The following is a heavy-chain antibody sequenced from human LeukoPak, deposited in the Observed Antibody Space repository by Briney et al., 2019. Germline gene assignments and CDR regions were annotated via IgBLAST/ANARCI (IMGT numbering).Heavy chain of an antibody. CDR1: GYTFTGYY. V-gene: IGHV1-2*02. CDR2: INPNSGGT. CDR3: APSHSSPYYFDY. J-gene: IGHJ4*02. Sequence: ASVKVSCKTSGYTFTGYYMHWLRQAPGQGLEWMGWINPNSGGTNYAQKFQGRVTMTRDTSISTAYMELSRLSSDDTAVYYCAPSHSSPYYFDYWGQGTLVTVST. D-gene: IGHD2-21*01.